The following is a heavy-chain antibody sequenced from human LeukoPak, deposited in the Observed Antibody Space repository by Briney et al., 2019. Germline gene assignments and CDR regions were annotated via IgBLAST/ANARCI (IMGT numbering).Heavy chain of an antibody. V-gene: IGHV1-69*13. Sequence: SVKVSCKASGGTFSSYAISWVRQAPGQGLEWMGGIIPIFGTANYAQKFQGRVTITADESTSTAYMELNSLRAEDTAVYYCARVSRRTLFGVVIPTFDYWGQGSLVTVSS. CDR3: ARVSRRTLFGVVIPTFDY. CDR1: GGTFSSYA. D-gene: IGHD3-3*01. J-gene: IGHJ4*02. CDR2: IIPIFGTA.